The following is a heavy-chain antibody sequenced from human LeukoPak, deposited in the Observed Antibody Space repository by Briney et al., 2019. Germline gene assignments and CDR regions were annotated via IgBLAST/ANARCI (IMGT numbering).Heavy chain of an antibody. J-gene: IGHJ3*02. CDR1: GFTFSSYA. Sequence: PGGSLRLSCAASGFTFSSYAVSWVRQAPGKGLEWVSAISGSGGSTYYADSVKGRFTISRDNSKNTLYLQMNSLRAEDTAVYYCAKGVGSYYDILTGFAPGAFDIWGQGTMVTVSS. CDR2: ISGSGGST. D-gene: IGHD3-9*01. V-gene: IGHV3-23*01. CDR3: AKGVGSYYDILTGFAPGAFDI.